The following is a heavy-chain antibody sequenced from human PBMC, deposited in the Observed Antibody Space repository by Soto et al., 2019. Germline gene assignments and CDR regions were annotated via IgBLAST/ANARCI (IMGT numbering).Heavy chain of an antibody. V-gene: IGHV3-13*01. CDR2: IGTAGDT. CDR3: ARAGIGVRGESIDY. D-gene: IGHD3-10*01. J-gene: IGHJ4*02. Sequence: GGSLRLSCAASGFTFSSYDMHWVRQATGKGLEWVSAIGTAGDTYYPGSVKGRFTISRENAKNSLYLQMNSLRAEDTAVYYCARAGIGVRGESIDYWGQGTLVTVSS. CDR1: GFTFSSYD.